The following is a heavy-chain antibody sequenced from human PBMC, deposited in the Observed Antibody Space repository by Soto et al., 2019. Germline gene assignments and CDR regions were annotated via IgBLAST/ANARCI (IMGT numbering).Heavy chain of an antibody. CDR2: ISSSSSYI. J-gene: IGHJ3*02. CDR3: ARDLGPIVVVTAPDAFDI. D-gene: IGHD3-22*01. CDR1: GFTFSSYS. V-gene: IGHV3-21*01. Sequence: GGSLRLSCAASGFTFSSYSMNWVRQAPGKGLEWVSSISSSSSYIYYADSVKGRFTISRDNAKNSLYLQMNSLRAEDTAVYYCARDLGPIVVVTAPDAFDIWGQGTMVTISS.